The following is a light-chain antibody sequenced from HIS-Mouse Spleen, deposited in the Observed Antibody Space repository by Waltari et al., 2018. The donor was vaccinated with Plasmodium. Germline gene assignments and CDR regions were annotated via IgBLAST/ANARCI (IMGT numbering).Light chain of an antibody. V-gene: IGKV3-15*01. Sequence: IVMTQSPAALSVSPGESAPLSCRASQSVSSNLAWYQQKPGQAPRLLIYGASTRATGIPARFSGSGSGTEFTLTISSLQSEDFAVYYCQQYNNWSFTFGPGTKVDIK. CDR1: QSVSSN. CDR2: GAS. CDR3: QQYNNWSFT. J-gene: IGKJ3*01.